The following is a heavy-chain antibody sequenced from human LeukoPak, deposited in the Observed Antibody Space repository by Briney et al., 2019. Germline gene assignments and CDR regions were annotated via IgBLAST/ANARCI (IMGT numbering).Heavy chain of an antibody. CDR2: IYTSGST. CDR1: GGSISSGSYY. CDR3: ARGPPAAILGYYYMDV. Sequence: SETLSLTCTVSGGSISSGSYYWSWIRQPAGKGLEWIGRIYTSGSTNYNPSLKSRVTISVDTSKNQFSLKLSSVIAADTAVYYCARGPPAAILGYYYMDVWGKGTTVTVSS. J-gene: IGHJ6*03. V-gene: IGHV4-61*02. D-gene: IGHD2-2*02.